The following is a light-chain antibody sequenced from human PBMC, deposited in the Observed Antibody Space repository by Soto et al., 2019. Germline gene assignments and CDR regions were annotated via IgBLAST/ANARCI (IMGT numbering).Light chain of an antibody. J-gene: IGKJ4*01. V-gene: IGKV1-5*03. CDR1: QSISNS. CDR2: KAS. CDR3: RQYVSYPVT. Sequence: DIQMTQSPSTLSASIGDRVTITCRASQSISNSLAWYQQKPGKAPNLLIYKASSLESGVPSRLSGSGSGTEFTLTISSLQPDDFATYYCRQYVSYPVTFGGGTKVE.